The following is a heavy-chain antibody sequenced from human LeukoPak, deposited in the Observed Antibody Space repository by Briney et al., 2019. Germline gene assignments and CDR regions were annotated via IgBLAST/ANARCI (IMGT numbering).Heavy chain of an antibody. J-gene: IGHJ3*02. CDR3: ATSSSQKGAFDI. D-gene: IGHD6-13*01. Sequence: SRTLSLTFAISGDSVSINSAGWNWVRQSPSRGLEWLGRTYYRSKWYNDYAGSVKSRITINPDTSKNQFSLQLNSVTPEDTAVYYCATSSSQKGAFDIWGQGTMVTVSS. V-gene: IGHV6-1*01. CDR1: GDSVSINSAG. CDR2: TYYRSKWYN.